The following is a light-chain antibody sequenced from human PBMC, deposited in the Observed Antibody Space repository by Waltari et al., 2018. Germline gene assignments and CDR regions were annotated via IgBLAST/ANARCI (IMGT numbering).Light chain of an antibody. V-gene: IGLV2-23*01. CDR1: SSDVGSYNL. CDR2: QGS. Sequence: QSALTQPASVSGSPGQSITISCTGISSDVGSYNLVSWYQQHPGKAPKLLIYQGSERPSGVSNRFSGSKAGNTATLTISGLQAEDEADYYCCSYAGSSTPNWVFGGGTKLTVL. J-gene: IGLJ3*02. CDR3: CSYAGSSTPNWV.